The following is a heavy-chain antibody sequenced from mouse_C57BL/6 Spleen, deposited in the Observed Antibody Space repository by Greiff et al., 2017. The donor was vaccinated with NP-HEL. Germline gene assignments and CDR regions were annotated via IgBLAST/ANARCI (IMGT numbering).Heavy chain of an antibody. D-gene: IGHD2-5*01. V-gene: IGHV1-7*01. J-gene: IGHJ3*01. CDR3: ARFYSNSAWFAY. Sequence: VQLQQSGAELAKPGASVKLSCKASGYTFTSYWMHWVNQRPGQGLEWIGYINPSSGYTKYNQKFKDKATLTADKSSSTAYMQLSSLTYEDSAVYCCARFYSNSAWFAYWGQGTLVTVSS. CDR1: GYTFTSYW. CDR2: INPSSGYT.